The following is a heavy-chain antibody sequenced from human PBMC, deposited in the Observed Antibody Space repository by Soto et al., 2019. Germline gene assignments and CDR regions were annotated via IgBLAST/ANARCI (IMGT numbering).Heavy chain of an antibody. V-gene: IGHV1-3*01. J-gene: IGHJ4*02. CDR1: GYTFTNYA. CDR3: ARYVAVAGNINFDY. D-gene: IGHD6-19*01. Sequence: AAPVKVSCKASGYTFTNYAIHWVSQAPGQRLEWMGWINAGNGNTKYSQKFQARVTITRDTSASKAYMELSSLRSEDTAVYYCARYVAVAGNINFDYWGQGTLVTVSS. CDR2: INAGNGNT.